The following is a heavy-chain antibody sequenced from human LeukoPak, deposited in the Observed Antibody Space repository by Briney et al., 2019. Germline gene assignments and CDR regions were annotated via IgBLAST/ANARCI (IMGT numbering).Heavy chain of an antibody. CDR1: DFIVTDNY. V-gene: IGHV3-53*01. J-gene: IGHJ4*02. CDR3: ARDYTYGVDY. D-gene: IGHD5-18*01. Sequence: GGSLRLSCAASDFIVTDNYMSWVRQPPGKGLEWVSVIYSGGSTYYADSVKGRFTISRDNYKNKLYLQMNSLRAEDTAVYYCARDYTYGVDYWGQGTLVTVSS. CDR2: IYSGGST.